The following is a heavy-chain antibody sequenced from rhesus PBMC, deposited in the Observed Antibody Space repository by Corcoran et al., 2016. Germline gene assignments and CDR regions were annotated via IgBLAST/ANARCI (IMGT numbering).Heavy chain of an antibody. CDR3: ARKGPVIGGYRYSRRNSLDV. D-gene: IGHD5-12*01. Sequence: QVQLQESGPGLVKPSETLSLTCAVSGGSISGYYWNWIRQPPGKGLEWIGYIGGNRGRPNYHPSRKSRVTISTDTAKTQFSLKRRSVTAADTAVYYCARKGPVIGGYRYSRRNSLDVWGRGVLVTVSS. V-gene: IGHV4-165*02. J-gene: IGHJ5-2*02. CDR2: IGGNRGRP. CDR1: GGSISGYY.